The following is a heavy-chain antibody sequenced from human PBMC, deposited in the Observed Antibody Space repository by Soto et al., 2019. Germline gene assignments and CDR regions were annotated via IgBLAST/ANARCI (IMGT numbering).Heavy chain of an antibody. D-gene: IGHD3-10*01. CDR1: GFTFSSYS. Sequence: EVQLVESGGGLVQPGGSLRLSCAASGFTFSSYSMNWVRQAPGKGLEWVSYISSSSSTIYYADSVKGRFTISRDNAKNSLYLQMTSLRAEDTAVYYCARDGNMFRGVMWSWGQGTLVTVSS. CDR2: ISSSSSTI. V-gene: IGHV3-48*01. J-gene: IGHJ5*02. CDR3: ARDGNMFRGVMWS.